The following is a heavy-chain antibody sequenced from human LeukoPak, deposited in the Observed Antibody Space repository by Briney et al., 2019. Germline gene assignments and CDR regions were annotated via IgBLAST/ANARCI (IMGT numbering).Heavy chain of an antibody. CDR2: IYYSGST. D-gene: IGHD6-13*01. V-gene: IGHV4-59*01. J-gene: IGHJ4*02. Sequence: SETLSLTCTVSGGSISSYYWSWIRQPPGKGLEWIGYIYYSGSTNYNPSLKSRVTISVDTSKNQFSLKLSSVTAADTAVYYCASAAEADYFDYWGQGTLVTVSS. CDR1: GGSISSYY. CDR3: ASAAEADYFDY.